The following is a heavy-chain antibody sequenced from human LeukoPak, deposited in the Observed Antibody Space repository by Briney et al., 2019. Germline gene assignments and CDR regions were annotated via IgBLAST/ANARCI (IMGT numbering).Heavy chain of an antibody. CDR1: GGSISSSSYY. CDR3: AGRGIAAAGFFDY. D-gene: IGHD6-13*01. CDR2: IYYSGST. J-gene: IGHJ4*02. Sequence: SETLSLTCTVSGGSISSSSYYWGWIRQPPGTGLEWIGSIYYSGSTYYNPSLKSRVTISVDTSKNQFSLKLSSVTAADTAVYYCAGRGIAAAGFFDYWGQGTLVTVSS. V-gene: IGHV4-39*01.